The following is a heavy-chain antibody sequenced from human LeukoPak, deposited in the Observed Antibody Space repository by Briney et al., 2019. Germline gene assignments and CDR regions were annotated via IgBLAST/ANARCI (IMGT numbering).Heavy chain of an antibody. CDR1: EFTFSSYA. Sequence: RSGGSLRLSCAASEFTFSSYAMSWVRQTPGKGLEWVSAISWNGASTGHADSVRGRFTISRDNAKKSLYLQMNSLRAEDTALYYCVRAHYNTKPTWAFDIWGQGTMVTVSS. CDR2: ISWNGAST. D-gene: IGHD1-14*01. J-gene: IGHJ3*02. CDR3: VRAHYNTKPTWAFDI. V-gene: IGHV3-20*04.